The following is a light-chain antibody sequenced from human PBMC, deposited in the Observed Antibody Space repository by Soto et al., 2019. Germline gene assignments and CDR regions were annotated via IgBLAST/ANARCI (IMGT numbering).Light chain of an antibody. CDR1: SSDVGGYNY. V-gene: IGLV2-14*01. CDR3: SSYTSSSTYV. Sequence: QSALTQPASVSGSRGQSITISCTGTSSDVGGYNYVSWYQQHPGKAPKLMIYEVSNRPSGVSNRFSGSKSGNTASLTISGLQAEDEADYYCSSYTSSSTYVFGTGTNLTVL. J-gene: IGLJ1*01. CDR2: EVS.